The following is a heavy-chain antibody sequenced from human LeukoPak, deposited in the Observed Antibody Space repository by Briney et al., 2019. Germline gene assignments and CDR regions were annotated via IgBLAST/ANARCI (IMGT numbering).Heavy chain of an antibody. CDR3: ARRDVAGVFGVPYWKNYYMDV. Sequence: SETLSLTCTVSGGSISSSSYYWGWIRQPPGKGLEWIGSIYYSGSTYYNPSLKSRVTISVDTSKNQFSLKLSSVTAADTAVYYCARRDVAGVFGVPYWKNYYMDVWGKGTTVTVSS. CDR2: IYYSGST. CDR1: GGSISSSSYY. V-gene: IGHV4-39*01. D-gene: IGHD3-3*01. J-gene: IGHJ6*03.